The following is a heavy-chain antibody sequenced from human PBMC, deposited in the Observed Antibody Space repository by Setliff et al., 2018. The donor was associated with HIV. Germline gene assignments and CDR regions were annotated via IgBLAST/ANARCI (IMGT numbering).Heavy chain of an antibody. CDR2: IEHDGSKK. Sequence: GGSLRLSCAVSGFTFSTYGMHWVRQAPGKGLEWVTFIEHDGSKKFYADSVKGRFTIPRDNSKNTLYLQLNSLRAEDTAVYDCAKDHATSSWFTALLDYWGQGALVTVSS. J-gene: IGHJ4*02. CDR1: GFTFSTYG. D-gene: IGHD6-13*01. CDR3: AKDHATSSWFTALLDY. V-gene: IGHV3-30*02.